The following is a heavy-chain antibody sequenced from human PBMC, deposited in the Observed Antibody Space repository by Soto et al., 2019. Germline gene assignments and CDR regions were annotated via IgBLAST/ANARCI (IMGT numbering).Heavy chain of an antibody. J-gene: IGHJ4*02. CDR3: ARDLRSPTVEMATIAAV. D-gene: IGHD5-12*01. CDR2: IYYSGST. CDR1: GGSISSYY. V-gene: IGHV4-59*01. Sequence: SETLSLTCTVSGGSISSYYWSWIRQPPGKGLEWIGYIYYSGSTNYNPSLKSRVTISVDTSKNQFSLKLSSVTAADTAVYYCARDLRSPTVEMATIAAVWGQGTLVTVSS.